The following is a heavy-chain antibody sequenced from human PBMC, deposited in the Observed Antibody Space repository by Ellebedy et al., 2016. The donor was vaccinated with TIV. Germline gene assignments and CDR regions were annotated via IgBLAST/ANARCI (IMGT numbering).Heavy chain of an antibody. CDR3: ASSGVAVHGADY. D-gene: IGHD1-26*01. CDR2: INSDGSRT. CDR1: GFTFSSYW. V-gene: IGHV3-74*01. J-gene: IGHJ4*02. Sequence: GESLKISCAASGFTFSSYWMHWVRQAPGTGLVWVSLINSDGSRTTYADSVKGRFTISRDNDKTTLYLQMNSMRAEDTAVYYCASSGVAVHGADYWGQGTLVTVSS.